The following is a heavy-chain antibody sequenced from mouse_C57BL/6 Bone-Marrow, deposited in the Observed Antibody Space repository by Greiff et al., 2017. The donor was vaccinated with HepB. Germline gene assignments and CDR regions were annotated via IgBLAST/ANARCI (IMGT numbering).Heavy chain of an antibody. CDR3: ARRGLRLRGGDFDY. J-gene: IGHJ2*01. CDR2: INPNNGGT. CDR1: GYTFTDYN. Sequence: EVQLQQSGPELVKPGASVKIPCKASGYTFTDYNMDWVKQSHGKSLEWIGDINPNNGGTIYNQKFKGKATLTVDKSSSTAYMELRSLTSEDTAVYYCARRGLRLRGGDFDYWGQGTTLTVSS. D-gene: IGHD3-2*02. V-gene: IGHV1-18*01.